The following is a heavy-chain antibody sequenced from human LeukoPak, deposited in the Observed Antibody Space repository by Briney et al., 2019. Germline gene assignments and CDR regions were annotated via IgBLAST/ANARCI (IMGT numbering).Heavy chain of an antibody. CDR1: GFTFSSYA. J-gene: IGHJ4*02. CDR3: AHTGLAGTNRFFDY. D-gene: IGHD6-13*01. Sequence: GGSLRPSCAASGFTFSSYAMSWVRQAPGKGLEWVSTIGGGGGSTYYADSVKGRFTISRDNSKNTLYLQMNSLRAQDTAVYYCAHTGLAGTNRFFDYWGQGTLVTVSS. V-gene: IGHV3-23*01. CDR2: IGGGGGST.